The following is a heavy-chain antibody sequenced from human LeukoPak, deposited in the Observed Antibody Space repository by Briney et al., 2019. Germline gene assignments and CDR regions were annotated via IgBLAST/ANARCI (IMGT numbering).Heavy chain of an antibody. CDR3: ARGLYHSVKCSSTSCYTIDP. CDR2: IYYSGST. J-gene: IGHJ5*02. V-gene: IGHV4-59*01. Sequence: SETLSLTCTVSGGSISSYYWSWIRQPPGKGLEWIGYIYYSGSTNYNPSLKSRVTISVDTSKNQFSLKLSSVTAADTAVYYCARGLYHSVKCSSTSCYTIDPWGQGTLVTVSS. D-gene: IGHD2-2*02. CDR1: GGSISSYY.